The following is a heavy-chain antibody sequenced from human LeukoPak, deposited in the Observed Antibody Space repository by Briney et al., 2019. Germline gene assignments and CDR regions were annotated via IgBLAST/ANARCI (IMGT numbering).Heavy chain of an antibody. CDR3: TQSAVTTVTTFPN. J-gene: IGHJ4*02. V-gene: IGHV3-21*01. D-gene: IGHD4-17*01. CDR2: ISSSSSYI. CDR1: GFTFSSYS. Sequence: GGSLRLSCAASGFTFSSYSMNWVRQAPGMGLEWVSSISSSSSYIDYADSVKGRFTISRDNAKNSLYLQMNSLRAEDTAVYFCTQSAVTTVTTFPNWGQGTLVTVSS.